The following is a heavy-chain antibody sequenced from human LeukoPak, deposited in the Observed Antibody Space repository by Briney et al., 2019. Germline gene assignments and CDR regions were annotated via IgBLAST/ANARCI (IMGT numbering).Heavy chain of an antibody. D-gene: IGHD6-19*01. V-gene: IGHV1-69*04. Sequence: APVKVSCKASGGTFSSYAISWVRQAPGQGLEWMGRIIPILGIANYAQKFQGRVTITADKSTSTAYMELSSLRSEDTAVYYCARSPAGPYYFDYWGQGTLVTVSS. J-gene: IGHJ4*02. CDR2: IIPILGIA. CDR1: GGTFSSYA. CDR3: ARSPAGPYYFDY.